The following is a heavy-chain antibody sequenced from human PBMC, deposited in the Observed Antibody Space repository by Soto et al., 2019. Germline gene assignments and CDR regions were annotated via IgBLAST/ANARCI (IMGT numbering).Heavy chain of an antibody. CDR2: IIPIFGTA. V-gene: IGHV1-69*13. Sequence: SVKVSCKASGGTFSSYAISWVRQAPGQGLEWMGGIIPIFGTANYAQKFQGRVTITADESTSTAYMELSSLRSEDTAVYYCACGYVGGHGEICHYGMVDWSEG. J-gene: IGHJ6*02. D-gene: IGHD5-12*01. CDR1: GGTFSSYA. CDR3: ACGYVGGHGEICHYGMVD.